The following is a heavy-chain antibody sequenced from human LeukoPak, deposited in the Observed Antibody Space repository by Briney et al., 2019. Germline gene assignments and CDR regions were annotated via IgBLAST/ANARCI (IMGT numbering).Heavy chain of an antibody. CDR2: ISGSGVST. Sequence: GGSLRLSCAASGFTFNIYGMNWVRQAPGKGLEWVSGISGSGVSTDYADSVKGRFTTSRDNSKNMVYLQMNSLRVEDTAVYYCARLKDDVTKFDYWGQGTLVTVSS. D-gene: IGHD2-8*01. V-gene: IGHV3-23*01. CDR1: GFTFNIYG. J-gene: IGHJ4*02. CDR3: ARLKDDVTKFDY.